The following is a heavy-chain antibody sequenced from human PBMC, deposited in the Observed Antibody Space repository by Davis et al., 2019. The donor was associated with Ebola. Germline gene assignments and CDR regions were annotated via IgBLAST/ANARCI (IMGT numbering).Heavy chain of an antibody. Sequence: PGGSLRLSCAASGFTLSSYAMHWVRQAPGKGLEWVALISYDGSNKYYADSVKGRFTISRDNSKNTLYLQMDSLRVEDAAVYYCAKGEWLFGGGVDYWGQGTLVTVSS. D-gene: IGHD3-3*01. CDR1: GFTLSSYA. V-gene: IGHV3-30*18. CDR3: AKGEWLFGGGVDY. CDR2: ISYDGSNK. J-gene: IGHJ4*02.